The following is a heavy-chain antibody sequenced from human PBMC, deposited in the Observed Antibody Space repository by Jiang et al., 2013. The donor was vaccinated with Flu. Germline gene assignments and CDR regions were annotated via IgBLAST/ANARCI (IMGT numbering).Heavy chain of an antibody. Sequence: YISSSGSTIYYADSVKGRFTISRDNAKNSLYLQMNSLRAEDTAVYYCARGEDAELYFDYWGQGTLVTVSS. CDR3: ARGEDAELYFDY. V-gene: IGHV3-11*01. D-gene: IGHD1-26*01. J-gene: IGHJ4*02. CDR2: ISSSGSTI.